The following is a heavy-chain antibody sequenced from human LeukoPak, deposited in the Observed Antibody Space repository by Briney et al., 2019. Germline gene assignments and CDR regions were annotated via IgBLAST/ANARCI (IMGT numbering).Heavy chain of an antibody. CDR1: GFTLIGNW. CDR3: ARGSTTGWPDFLDY. Sequence: GGSLRLSCVASGFTLIGNWMHWVRQAPGRGRVWLSRINGDGSDTPYADSVKGRFTISRDKARNTLYLQMNSLRVEDTAVYYCARGSTTGWPDFLDYWGQGSLVTVSS. D-gene: IGHD2/OR15-2a*01. V-gene: IGHV3-74*01. CDR2: INGDGSDT. J-gene: IGHJ4*02.